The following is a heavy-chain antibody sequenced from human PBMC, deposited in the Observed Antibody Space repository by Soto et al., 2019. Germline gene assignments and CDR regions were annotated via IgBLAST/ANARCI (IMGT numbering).Heavy chain of an antibody. Sequence: SETLSLTCTVSGGSISSGGYYWSWIGQHPGKGLEWIGYIYYSGSTYYNPSLKSRVTISVDTSKNQFSLKLSSVTAADTAVYYCARGLAARRGYYFDYWGQGTLVTVSS. V-gene: IGHV4-31*03. CDR1: GGSISSGGYY. J-gene: IGHJ4*02. CDR2: IYYSGST. CDR3: ARGLAARRGYYFDY. D-gene: IGHD6-6*01.